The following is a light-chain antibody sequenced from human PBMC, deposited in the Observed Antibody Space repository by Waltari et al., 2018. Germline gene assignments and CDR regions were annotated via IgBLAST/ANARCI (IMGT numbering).Light chain of an antibody. Sequence: QSALTQPVSVSGSPGQSITLSCTGTISDVGNYNLFSWYQQHPGKAPKLMIYEDHKRPSGVSDRLSGSKSGNTASLTISGLQAEDEADYYCCTYVGRTTFHVTFGGGTKLTVL. J-gene: IGLJ2*01. CDR2: EDH. CDR3: CTYVGRTTFHVT. V-gene: IGLV2-23*02. CDR1: ISDVGNYNL.